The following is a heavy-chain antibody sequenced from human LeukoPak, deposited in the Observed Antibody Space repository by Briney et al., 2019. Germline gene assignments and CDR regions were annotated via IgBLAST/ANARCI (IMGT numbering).Heavy chain of an antibody. Sequence: PSETLSLTCTVSGGSISTYYWSWIRQPPGKGLEWIGDIYYSGSTNYNPSLKSRVTMSVDTSKNQFSLKLSSVTAADTAVYDCARDPIAARPSGRYYMDVWGKGTTVTVSS. CDR3: ARDPIAARPSGRYYMDV. D-gene: IGHD6-6*01. CDR1: GGSISTYY. J-gene: IGHJ6*03. V-gene: IGHV4-59*01. CDR2: IYYSGST.